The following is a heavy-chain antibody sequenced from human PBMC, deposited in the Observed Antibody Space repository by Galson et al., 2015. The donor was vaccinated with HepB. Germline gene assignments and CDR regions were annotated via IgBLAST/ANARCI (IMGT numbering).Heavy chain of an antibody. CDR2: LHYSGIA. Sequence: SETLSLTCTVSGDSLTNTNFHWGWIRQPPGKGLEWIGSLHYSGIANYNPSLKRRVTISRDTSKNQFFLKLTSVTAADTAVYYCARDLGHGGDSDFWGQGILVTVSS. CDR1: GDSLTNTNFH. D-gene: IGHD4-23*01. CDR3: ARDLGHGGDSDF. J-gene: IGHJ4*02. V-gene: IGHV4-39*07.